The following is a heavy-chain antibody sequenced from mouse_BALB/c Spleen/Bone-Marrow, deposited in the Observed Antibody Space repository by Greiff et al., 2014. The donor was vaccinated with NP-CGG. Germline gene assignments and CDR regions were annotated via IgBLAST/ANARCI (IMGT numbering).Heavy chain of an antibody. CDR2: ITGGGTT. CDR1: GITVSSYT. J-gene: IGHJ4*01. V-gene: IGHV5-6-5*01. Sequence: DVQLQESGGGLVKPGESLKFSCAASGITVSSYTMSWVRQTPEKRLEWVASITGGGTTYYPDSVKGRFTISRDNARNILYLQVSSLRSEDTAIYYCARHYGYVDAMDYWGQGTSVTVSS. D-gene: IGHD1-2*01. CDR3: ARHYGYVDAMDY.